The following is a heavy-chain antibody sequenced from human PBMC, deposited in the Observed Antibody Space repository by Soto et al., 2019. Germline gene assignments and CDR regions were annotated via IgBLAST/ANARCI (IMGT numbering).Heavy chain of an antibody. CDR2: IKSKTDGGTT. V-gene: IGHV3-15*07. J-gene: IGHJ4*02. CDR3: AKDKGRGYSYGYLVY. Sequence: GGSLRLSCAASGFTFSNAWINWVRQAPGKGLEWVGRIKSKTDGGTTDYAAPVKGRFAISRDDSNNMVYLQMNSLKIEDTAVYYCAKDKGRGYSYGYLVYWGQGTLVTVSS. D-gene: IGHD5-18*01. CDR1: GFTFSNAW.